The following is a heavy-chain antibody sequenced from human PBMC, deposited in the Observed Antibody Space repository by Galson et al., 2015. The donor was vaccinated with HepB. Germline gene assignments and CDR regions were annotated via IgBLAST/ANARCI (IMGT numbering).Heavy chain of an antibody. CDR2: INPSGGST. J-gene: IGHJ6*02. CDR1: GYTFTSYY. CDR3: ARDGTYYDFWSGYYGAYGMDV. Sequence: SVKVSCKASGYTFTSYYMHWVRQAPGQGLEWMGIINPSGGSTSYAQKFQGRVTMTRDTSTSTVYMELSSLRSEDTAVYYCARDGTYYDFWSGYYGAYGMDVWGQGTTVTVSS. V-gene: IGHV1-46*01. D-gene: IGHD3-3*01.